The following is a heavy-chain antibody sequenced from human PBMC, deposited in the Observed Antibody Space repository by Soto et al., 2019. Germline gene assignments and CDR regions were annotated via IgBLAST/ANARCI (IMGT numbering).Heavy chain of an antibody. J-gene: IGHJ4*02. CDR2: IDHSGST. V-gene: IGHV4-34*01. CDR3: ARSYYYDSSGYYFFDY. D-gene: IGHD3-22*01. CDR1: GGSFSGYY. Sequence: SETLSLTCAVYGGSFSGYYWSWIRQPPGKGLEWIGEIDHSGSTNYNPSLKSRVTISVDTSKNQFSLKLSSVTAADTAVYYCARSYYYDSSGYYFFDYWGQGTLVTVSS.